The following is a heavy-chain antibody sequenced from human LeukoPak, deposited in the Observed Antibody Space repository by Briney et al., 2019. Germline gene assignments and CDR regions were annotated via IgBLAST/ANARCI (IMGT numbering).Heavy chain of an antibody. D-gene: IGHD6-19*01. CDR2: ISAYNGNT. CDR3: AAIVNSGWYRYFDY. CDR1: GCTFTSYG. Sequence: ASVKVSCKASGCTFTSYGISWVRQAPGQRLEGMGWISAYNGNTNYAQKLQGRVTMTTDTSTSTAYMELRSLRSDDTAVYYCAAIVNSGWYRYFDYWGQGTLVTVSS. J-gene: IGHJ4*02. V-gene: IGHV1-18*01.